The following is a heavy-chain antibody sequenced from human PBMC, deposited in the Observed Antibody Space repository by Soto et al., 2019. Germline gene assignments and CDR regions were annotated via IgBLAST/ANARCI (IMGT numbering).Heavy chain of an antibody. CDR2: ISTYNGNT. D-gene: IGHD4-17*01. J-gene: IGHJ6*02. CDR1: GYIFSIYG. CDR3: ARTPDYGGHKPHYGMDV. V-gene: IGHV1-18*01. Sequence: QVQLVQSGAEVKKPGASVKVSCKASGYIFSIYGISWGRQAPGQGLEWMGWISTYNGNTKYAQKLQGRVTMTTDTSTSTAYMELRSLRSDDTAVYYCARTPDYGGHKPHYGMDVWGQGTTVTVSS.